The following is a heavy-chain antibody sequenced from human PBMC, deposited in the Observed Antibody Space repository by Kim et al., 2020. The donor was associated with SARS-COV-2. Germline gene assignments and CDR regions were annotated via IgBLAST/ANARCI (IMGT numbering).Heavy chain of an antibody. CDR2: IYYSGST. D-gene: IGHD2-15*01. CDR1: GGSISSYY. V-gene: IGHV4-59*01. CDR3: AREVEFYWFDP. J-gene: IGHJ5*02. Sequence: SETLSLTCTVSGGSISSYYWSWIRQPPGKGLEWIGYIYYSGSTNYNPSLKSRVTISVDTSKNQFSLKLSSVTAADTAVYYCAREVEFYWFDPWGQGTLVTVSS.